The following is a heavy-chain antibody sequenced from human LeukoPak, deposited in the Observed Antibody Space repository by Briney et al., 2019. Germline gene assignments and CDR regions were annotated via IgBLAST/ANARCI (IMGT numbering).Heavy chain of an antibody. CDR1: GGSFSGYY. J-gene: IGHJ4*02. CDR2: INHSGST. Sequence: SETLTLTCAVYGGSFSGYYWSWIRQPPGKGLEWIGEINHSGSTNYNPSLKSRVTISVDTSKNQFSLKLSSVTAADTAVYYCARLRGGSYNYWGQGTLVTVSS. CDR3: ARLRGGSYNY. D-gene: IGHD1-26*01. V-gene: IGHV4-34*01.